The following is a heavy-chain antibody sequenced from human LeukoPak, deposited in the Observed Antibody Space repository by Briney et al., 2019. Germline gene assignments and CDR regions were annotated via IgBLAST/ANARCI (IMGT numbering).Heavy chain of an antibody. V-gene: IGHV4-59*01. CDR3: ATSPRRALANWFNP. D-gene: IGHD3-3*02. CDR1: GGSISSYY. CDR2: IYYSGST. Sequence: SETLSLTCTVSGGSISSYYWSWIRQPPGKGLEWIGYIYYSGSTNYNPSLKSRVTISVDTSKNQFSLKLSSVTAADTAVYYCATSPRRALANWFNPWGQGTLVTVSS. J-gene: IGHJ5*02.